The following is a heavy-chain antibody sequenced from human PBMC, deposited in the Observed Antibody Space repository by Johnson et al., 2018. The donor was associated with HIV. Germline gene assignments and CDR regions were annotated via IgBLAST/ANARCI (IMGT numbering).Heavy chain of an antibody. D-gene: IGHD3-16*01. J-gene: IGHJ3*02. CDR2: IYSGGST. V-gene: IGHV3-66*01. CDR3: AKEGHYYDDYHAFDI. Sequence: VQLVESGGGLVQPGGSLRLSCAASGFTVSSNYMSWVRQAPGKGLEWVSVIYSGGSTNYADSVKGRFTISRDNSKNTLYLQMNSLRAEDTAVYYCAKEGHYYDDYHAFDIWGQGTMVTVSS. CDR1: GFTVSSNY.